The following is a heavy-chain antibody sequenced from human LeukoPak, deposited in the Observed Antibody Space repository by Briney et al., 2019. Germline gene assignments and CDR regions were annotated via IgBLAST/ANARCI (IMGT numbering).Heavy chain of an antibody. D-gene: IGHD6-19*01. CDR3: ARDTTVASGMQY. J-gene: IGHJ4*02. CDR2: IYIKST. Sequence: SETLSLTCTVSGGSISTFSWSWVRQFPGKGLEWIGSIYIKSTNYNPSLKSRVAISVYTSKNQFSLRLDSVTTADTAVYYCARDTTVASGMQYWGQGTLVTVSS. CDR1: GGSISTFS. V-gene: IGHV4-59*01.